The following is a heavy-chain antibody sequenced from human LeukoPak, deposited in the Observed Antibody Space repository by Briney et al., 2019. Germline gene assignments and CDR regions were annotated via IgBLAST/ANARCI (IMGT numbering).Heavy chain of an antibody. D-gene: IGHD6-19*01. V-gene: IGHV1-8*01. CDR2: INPISGNT. CDR3: ARVRSGWYRSPFDY. CDR1: GYTFTSYD. J-gene: IGHJ4*02. Sequence: TSVKVSCKASGYTFTSYDINWVRQATGQGLEWVGWINPISGNTGSAQKLQGRVTMTTDTSTSTAYMELRSLRSDDTAVYYCARVRSGWYRSPFDYWGQGTLVTVSS.